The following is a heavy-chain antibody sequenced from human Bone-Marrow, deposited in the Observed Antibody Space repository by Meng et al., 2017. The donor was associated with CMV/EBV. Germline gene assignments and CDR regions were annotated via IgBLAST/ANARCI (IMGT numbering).Heavy chain of an antibody. J-gene: IGHJ4*02. CDR3: TTDPLSLYTNPQDY. D-gene: IGHD2-8*01. V-gene: IGHV3-33*01. CDR1: GFTFSSYG. CDR2: IWYDGSNK. Sequence: SGFTFSSYGMHWVRQAPGKGLEWVTVIWYDGSNKYYADSVKGRFTISRDNSKNTLYLQMNSLKTEDTAVYYCTTDPLSLYTNPQDYWGQGTLVTVSS.